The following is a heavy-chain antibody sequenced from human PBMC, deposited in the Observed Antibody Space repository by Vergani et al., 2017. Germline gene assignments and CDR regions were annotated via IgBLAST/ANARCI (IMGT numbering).Heavy chain of an antibody. CDR3: VQAITDH. V-gene: IGHV3-30*02. J-gene: IGHJ4*02. Sequence: QGQLGESGGGGGQPRGSLRLSCAASVVTFSTYGMHWVRQAPGKGLEWAALVLYDGTNEYYTDSVKGRFTISGDNSKNTLYLLMSSLRAEDTAVYYSVQAITDHWGQGTLVTVSS. CDR1: VVTFSTYG. CDR2: VLYDGTNE.